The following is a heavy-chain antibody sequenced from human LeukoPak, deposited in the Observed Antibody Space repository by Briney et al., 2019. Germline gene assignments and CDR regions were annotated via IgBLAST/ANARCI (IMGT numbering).Heavy chain of an antibody. V-gene: IGHV3-53*01. Sequence: GGSLRLSCAASGFTVSSNFMSWVRQAPGKGLEWVSVIYSGGSTYYSDSVRGRFTISRDNAKNSLYLQMNSLRDEDTALYYCARDRYGSGDYAFDIWGQGTMVTVSS. J-gene: IGHJ3*02. CDR3: ARDRYGSGDYAFDI. D-gene: IGHD3-10*01. CDR2: IYSGGST. CDR1: GFTVSSNF.